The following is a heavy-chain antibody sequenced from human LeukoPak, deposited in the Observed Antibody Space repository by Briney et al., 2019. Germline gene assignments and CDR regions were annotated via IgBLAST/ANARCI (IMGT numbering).Heavy chain of an antibody. D-gene: IGHD3-22*01. CDR1: GGSFSGYY. V-gene: IGHV4-59*01. CDR2: IYYSGGT. Sequence: SETLSLTCAVYGGSFSGYYWSWIRQPPGKGLEWIGYIYYSGGTNYNPSLKSRVTISVDTSKNQFSLKLSSVTAADTAVYYCARARTYYYDSSGYPYFDYWGQGTLVTVSS. CDR3: ARARTYYYDSSGYPYFDY. J-gene: IGHJ4*02.